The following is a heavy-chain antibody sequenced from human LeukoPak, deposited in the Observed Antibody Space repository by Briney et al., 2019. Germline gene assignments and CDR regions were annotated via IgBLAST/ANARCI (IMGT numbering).Heavy chain of an antibody. CDR2: IYYSGST. Sequence: SETLSLTCTVSGGSISGSSYYWGWIRQPPGKGLEWIGSIYYSGSTYYNPSLKSRVTISVDTSKNQFSLKLNSVTATDTAIYYCARDSVVYAIQTYFDYWGQGTLVTVSS. CDR1: GGSISGSSYY. J-gene: IGHJ4*02. D-gene: IGHD2-8*02. V-gene: IGHV4-39*02. CDR3: ARDSVVYAIQTYFDY.